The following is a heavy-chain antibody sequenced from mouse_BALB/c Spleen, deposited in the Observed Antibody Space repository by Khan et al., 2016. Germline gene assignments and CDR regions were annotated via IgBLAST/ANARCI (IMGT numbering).Heavy chain of an antibody. Sequence: QVQLQQSGAELARPGASVKLSCKASGYTFTSYWMQWVKQRPGQGLEWIGAIYPGDGDTRYTQKFKGKATLTADKSSSTAYMQLSSLASEDSAVYDCARWGGYDPFFDWGQGTTLTVSS. CDR3: ARWGGYDPFFD. V-gene: IGHV1-87*01. J-gene: IGHJ2*01. CDR1: GYTFTSYW. CDR2: IYPGDGDT. D-gene: IGHD2-2*01.